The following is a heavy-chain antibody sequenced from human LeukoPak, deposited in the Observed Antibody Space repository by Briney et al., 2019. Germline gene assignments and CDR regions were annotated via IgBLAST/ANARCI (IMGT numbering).Heavy chain of an antibody. J-gene: IGHJ6*02. V-gene: IGHV3-48*03. CDR1: GFTFSSYE. Sequence: GGSLRLSCAASGFTFSSYEMNWVRQAPGKGLEWVSYISGSGSTIYYADSVKGRFTISRDNAKNSLYLQMNSLRAEDTAVYYCARDRGSGMDVWGQGTTVPVSS. D-gene: IGHD3-16*01. CDR3: ARDRGSGMDV. CDR2: ISGSGSTI.